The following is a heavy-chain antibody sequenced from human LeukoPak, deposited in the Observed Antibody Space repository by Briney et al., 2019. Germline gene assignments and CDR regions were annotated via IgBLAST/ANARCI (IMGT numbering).Heavy chain of an antibody. Sequence: SVKVSCKASRGTFSSYAISWVRQAPGQGLEWMGGIIPIFGKANYAQKFQGRVTITADESTSTAYMELSSLRSEDTAVYYCATIYDYGGNHFDYWGQGTLVTVSS. CDR3: ATIYDYGGNHFDY. D-gene: IGHD4-23*01. CDR2: IIPIFGKA. V-gene: IGHV1-69*13. J-gene: IGHJ4*02. CDR1: RGTFSSYA.